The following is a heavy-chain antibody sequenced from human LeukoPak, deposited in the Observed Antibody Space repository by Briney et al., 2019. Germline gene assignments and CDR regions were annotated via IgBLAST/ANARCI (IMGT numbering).Heavy chain of an antibody. Sequence: ASVKVSCKASGYTFTSYYMHWVRQAPGQGLEWMGIINPSGGSTSYAQKFQGRVTITRDTSASTAYMELSSLRSEDTAVYYCARLNPDPAGRTDNWFDPWGQGTLVTVSS. D-gene: IGHD1-14*01. CDR1: GYTFTSYY. J-gene: IGHJ5*02. CDR2: INPSGGST. V-gene: IGHV1-46*01. CDR3: ARLNPDPAGRTDNWFDP.